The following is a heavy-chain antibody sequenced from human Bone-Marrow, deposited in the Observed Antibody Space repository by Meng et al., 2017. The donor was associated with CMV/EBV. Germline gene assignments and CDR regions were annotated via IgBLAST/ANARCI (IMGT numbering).Heavy chain of an antibody. J-gene: IGHJ4*02. Sequence: GESLKISCAASGFTFSSYDFHWARQATGKGLEWVSAIGTTGDTYYPDSVRGRFSISRENAKSSLYLQMNSLTAGDTAVYYCAKSTTSSYYFDDWGQGTLVTVSS. CDR2: IGTTGDT. V-gene: IGHV3-13*01. CDR1: GFTFSSYD. D-gene: IGHD2-2*01. CDR3: AKSTTSSYYFDD.